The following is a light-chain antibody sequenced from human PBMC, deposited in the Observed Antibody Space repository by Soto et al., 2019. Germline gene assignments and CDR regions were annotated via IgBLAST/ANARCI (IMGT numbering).Light chain of an antibody. Sequence: EIVLTQSPGTPSLSPGERATLSCRASQTVSSIFLAWYQQKPGQAPRLLIYGASSRATGIPDRFSGSGSGTDFTLTIRRLEPEDFAMYYCQQYESSRTFGQGTKVEMK. CDR3: QQYESSRT. J-gene: IGKJ1*01. CDR1: QTVSSIF. V-gene: IGKV3-20*01. CDR2: GAS.